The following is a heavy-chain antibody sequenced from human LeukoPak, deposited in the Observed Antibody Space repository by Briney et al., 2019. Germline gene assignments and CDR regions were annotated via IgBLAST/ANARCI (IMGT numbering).Heavy chain of an antibody. CDR3: ARLYSTGCYGGPDY. CDR1: GFSFSSHW. J-gene: IGHJ4*02. V-gene: IGHV3-7*01. CDR2: IKEDGSET. Sequence: GGSLRLSCAGSGFSFSSHWMSWVRQAPGKGLECVANIKEDGSETFYVDSVKGRFTVSRDNAKNSLYLQMSSLRAEDTAVYYCARLYSTGCYGGPDYWGQGTLVTVSS. D-gene: IGHD6-19*01.